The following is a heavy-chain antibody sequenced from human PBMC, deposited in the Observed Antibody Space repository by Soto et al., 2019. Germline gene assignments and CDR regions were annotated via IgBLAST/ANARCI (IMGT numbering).Heavy chain of an antibody. V-gene: IGHV3-48*03. CDR2: ISSSGSTI. J-gene: IGHJ6*02. D-gene: IGHD3-3*01. Sequence: PGGSLRLSCAASGFTFSSYEMNWVRQAPGKGLEWVSYISSSGSTIYYADSVKGRFTISRDNAKNSLYLQMNSLRAEDTAVYYCARDFRHYDFWSGYSYYYYYGMDVWGQGTTVTVYS. CDR3: ARDFRHYDFWSGYSYYYYYGMDV. CDR1: GFTFSSYE.